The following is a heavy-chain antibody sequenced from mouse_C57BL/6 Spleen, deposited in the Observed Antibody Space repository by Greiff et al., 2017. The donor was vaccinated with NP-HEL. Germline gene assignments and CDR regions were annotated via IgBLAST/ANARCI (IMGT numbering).Heavy chain of an antibody. J-gene: IGHJ1*03. CDR2: IYPGSGNT. CDR3: ARSIPSNWYFDV. Sequence: QVQLQQPGPELVKPGASVKISCKASGYSFTSYYIHWVKQRPGQGLEWIGWIYPGSGNTKYNEKFKGKATLTADTSSSTAYMQLSSLTSEDSAVYYCARSIPSNWYFDVWGTGTTVTVSS. CDR1: GYSFTSYY. V-gene: IGHV1-66*01.